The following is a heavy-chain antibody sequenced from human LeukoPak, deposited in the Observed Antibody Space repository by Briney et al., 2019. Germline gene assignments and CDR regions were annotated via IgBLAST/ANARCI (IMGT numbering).Heavy chain of an antibody. CDR3: ASYVWGSYYYFDY. V-gene: IGHV4-39*07. Sequence: SETLSLTCTVSGGSISSGGYYWGWIRQPPGKGLEWIGSIYYSGSTYYNPSLKSRVTISVDTSKNQFSLKLSSVTAADTAVYYCASYVWGSYYYFDYWGQGTLVTVSS. CDR2: IYYSGST. D-gene: IGHD3-16*01. J-gene: IGHJ4*02. CDR1: GGSISSGGYY.